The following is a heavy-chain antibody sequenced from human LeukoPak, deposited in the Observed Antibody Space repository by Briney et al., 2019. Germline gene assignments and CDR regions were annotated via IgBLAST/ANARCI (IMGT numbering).Heavy chain of an antibody. Sequence: PGGSLRLSCAASGFTFSKSSMRWVRQAPGKGLEWVGGIKSKTNGETTDYAAPVKGRFTISRHDSKSTLYLQMNSLKTEDTDVSYGTTELRWEVVDVDQWGQGTLVTVSS. D-gene: IGHD1-26*01. J-gene: IGHJ4*02. CDR3: TTELRWEVVDVDQ. CDR2: IKSKTNGETT. CDR1: GFTFSKSS. V-gene: IGHV3-15*05.